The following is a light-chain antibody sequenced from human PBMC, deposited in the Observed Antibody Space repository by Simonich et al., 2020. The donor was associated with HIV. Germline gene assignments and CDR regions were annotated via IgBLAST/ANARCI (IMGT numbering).Light chain of an antibody. CDR2: AAS. V-gene: IGKV1-39*01. Sequence: DIQMTQSPSSLSASVGDRVTISCRASQSISSYLNWYQQKVGKAPKVLIYAASSLQSGVPSRFSGSGSGTHFTLTISSLQPEDFATYYCQQSYNTPRTFGQGTKVDMK. CDR3: QQSYNTPRT. CDR1: QSISSY. J-gene: IGKJ1*01.